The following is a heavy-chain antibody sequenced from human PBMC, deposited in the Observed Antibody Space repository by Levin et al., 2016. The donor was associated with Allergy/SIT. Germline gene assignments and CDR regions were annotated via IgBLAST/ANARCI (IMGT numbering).Heavy chain of an antibody. Sequence: ASVKVSCKASGYIFTTYSVHWVRQAPGQRLEWMGWIHAGNGETKYSQRIQGRVTIARDTSANTAYMELSGLRSEDTAVYYCARGHTVASDFDYWGHGTLVTVSS. CDR3: ARGHTVASDFDY. D-gene: IGHD4-23*01. V-gene: IGHV1-3*01. J-gene: IGHJ4*01. CDR1: GYIFTTYS. CDR2: IHAGNGET.